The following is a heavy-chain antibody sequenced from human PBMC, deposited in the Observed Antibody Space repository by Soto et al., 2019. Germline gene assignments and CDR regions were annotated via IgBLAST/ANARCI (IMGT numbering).Heavy chain of an antibody. CDR3: TRGPRASSTGMGAL. Sequence: GGSLRLSCAASGFTFTTYWMHWVRQAPGKGLVWVSRINGDGSSTTYADSVKGRFTISRDNAKNTLYLQMNSLRAEDTAVYYCTRGPRASSTGMGALWGQGTLVTVSS. CDR2: INGDGSST. J-gene: IGHJ4*02. V-gene: IGHV3-74*01. CDR1: GFTFTTYW. D-gene: IGHD1-1*01.